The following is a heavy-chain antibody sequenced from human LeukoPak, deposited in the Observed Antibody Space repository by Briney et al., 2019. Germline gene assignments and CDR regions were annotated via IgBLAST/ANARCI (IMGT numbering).Heavy chain of an antibody. Sequence: GRSLRLSCAASGVTFDDYAMHWVRQAPGKGLEWVSGISWNSGSIGYADSVKGRFTISRDNAKNSLYLQMNSLRAEDTALYYCAKGVGDYWGQGTLVTVSS. J-gene: IGHJ4*02. V-gene: IGHV3-9*01. D-gene: IGHD1-26*01. CDR1: GVTFDDYA. CDR3: AKGVGDY. CDR2: ISWNSGSI.